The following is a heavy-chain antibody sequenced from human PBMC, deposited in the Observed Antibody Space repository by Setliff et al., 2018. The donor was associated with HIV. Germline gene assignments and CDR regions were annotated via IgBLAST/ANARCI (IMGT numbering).Heavy chain of an antibody. CDR2: IYHSGST. D-gene: IGHD6-13*01. Sequence: SETLSLTCTVSGGSVSISDWSWIRQPPGKGLEWIGSIYHSGSTYYNPSLKSRVTISVDTSKNQFSLKLSSVTAADTAVYYCARKGSSSRSQEYYYDFWGQGTLVTVSS. V-gene: IGHV4-59*08. CDR3: ARKGSSSRSQEYYYDF. J-gene: IGHJ4*02. CDR1: GGSVSISD.